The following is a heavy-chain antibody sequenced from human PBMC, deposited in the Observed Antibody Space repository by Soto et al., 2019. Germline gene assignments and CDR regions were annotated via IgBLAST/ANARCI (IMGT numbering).Heavy chain of an antibody. J-gene: IGHJ4*02. V-gene: IGHV3-21*01. CDR3: ATAPTEYYDSSGYPDY. CDR1: GFTFSSYS. Sequence: GGSLRLSCAASGFTFSSYSMNWVRQAPGKGLEWVSSISSSSSYIYYADSVKGRFTISRENAKNSLYLQMKSRRAEDTAVSSCATAPTEYYDSSGYPDYWGQGTLVTVSS. D-gene: IGHD3-22*01. CDR2: ISSSSSYI.